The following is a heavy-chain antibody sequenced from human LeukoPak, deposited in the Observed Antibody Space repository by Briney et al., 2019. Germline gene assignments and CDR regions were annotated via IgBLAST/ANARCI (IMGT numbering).Heavy chain of an antibody. CDR1: GGSISSGDYY. D-gene: IGHD1-14*01. Sequence: PSETLSLTCTVSGGSISSGDYYWSWIRQPPGKGLEWIGYIYYSGSTNYNPSLKSRVTISVDTSKNQVSLKLSSVIAADTAVYYCAGPPPHRPLDYWGQGTLVTVSS. J-gene: IGHJ4*02. V-gene: IGHV4-61*08. CDR2: IYYSGST. CDR3: AGPPPHRPLDY.